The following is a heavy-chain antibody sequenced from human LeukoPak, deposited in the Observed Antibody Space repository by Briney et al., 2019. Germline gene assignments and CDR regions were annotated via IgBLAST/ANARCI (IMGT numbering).Heavy chain of an antibody. CDR2: ISSSSYI. CDR1: GFTFSSYS. D-gene: IGHD1-26*01. J-gene: IGHJ4*02. CDR3: ARDSGGSYFFDYFDY. V-gene: IGHV3-21*01. Sequence: GGSLRLSCAASGFTFSSYSMNWVRQAPGKGLEWVSSISSSSYIYYADSVKGRFTISRDNAKNSLYLQMNSLRAEDTAVYYCARDSGGSYFFDYFDYWGQGTLVTVSP.